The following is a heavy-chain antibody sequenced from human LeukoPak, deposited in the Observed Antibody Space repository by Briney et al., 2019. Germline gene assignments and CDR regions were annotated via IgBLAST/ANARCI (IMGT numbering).Heavy chain of an antibody. CDR2: INPSGGST. D-gene: IGHD3-10*01. Sequence: ASVRVSPRASGYTFTTYYMHWWRQAPGQGLEGRGLINPSGGSTSYAQKFQGRVTMTRDTSTSIVYMELSSLRSEDTAVYYCARDRYLGGSGSYSWAYWGQGTLVTVSS. J-gene: IGHJ4*02. CDR1: GYTFTTYY. CDR3: ARDRYLGGSGSYSWAY. V-gene: IGHV1-46*01.